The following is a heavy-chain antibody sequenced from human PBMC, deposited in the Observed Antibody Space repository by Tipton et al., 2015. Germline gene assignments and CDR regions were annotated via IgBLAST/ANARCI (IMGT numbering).Heavy chain of an antibody. D-gene: IGHD6-13*01. J-gene: IGHJ6*02. Sequence: GRFTFSRDNAKNSLYLQMSSLRAEDTAVFYCARDGSRGSSSGGMDVWGQGTTVTVSS. V-gene: IGHV3-21*06. CDR3: ARDGSRGSSSGGMDV.